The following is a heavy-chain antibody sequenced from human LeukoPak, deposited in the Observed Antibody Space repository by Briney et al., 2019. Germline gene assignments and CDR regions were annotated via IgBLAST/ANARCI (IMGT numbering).Heavy chain of an antibody. CDR1: GFTFSSYW. V-gene: IGHV3-74*01. CDR2: INSDGSST. CDR3: AKAAYYDYGMDV. D-gene: IGHD6-25*01. Sequence: GGSLRLSCAASGFTFSSYWMHWVRQAPGKGLVWVSRINSDGSSTSYADSVKGRFTISRDNAKNTLYLQMNSLRAEDTAVYYCAKAAYYDYGMDVWGQGTTVTVS. J-gene: IGHJ6*02.